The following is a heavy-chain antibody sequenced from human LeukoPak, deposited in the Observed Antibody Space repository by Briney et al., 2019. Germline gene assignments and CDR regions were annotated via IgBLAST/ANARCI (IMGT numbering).Heavy chain of an antibody. Sequence: GASVKVSCKASGYTFTSYGISWVRQAPGQGLEWMGWISAYNGNTNYAQKLQGRVTMTTDTSTSTAYMELRSLRSDDTAVYYCARDRPLIMVYALIDAFDIWGQGTMVTVSS. CDR1: GYTFTSYG. V-gene: IGHV1-18*01. J-gene: IGHJ3*02. D-gene: IGHD2-8*01. CDR3: ARDRPLIMVYALIDAFDI. CDR2: ISAYNGNT.